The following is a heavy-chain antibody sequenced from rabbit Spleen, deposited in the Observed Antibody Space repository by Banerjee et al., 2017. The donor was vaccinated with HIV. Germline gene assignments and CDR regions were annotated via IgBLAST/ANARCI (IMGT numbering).Heavy chain of an antibody. J-gene: IGHJ4*01. CDR3: VREAGYGGYGDANL. V-gene: IGHV1S47*01. Sequence: QEQLVESGGGLVQPGGSLKLSCKASGFDFSGTGVSWVRQAPGKGGEWIGDIDLLFGTTYDANWVNGRFIISSHSAQNTLYLQLHSLTAADTATYFCVREAGYGGYGDANLWGQGTLVTVS. CDR1: GFDFSGTG. CDR2: IDLLFGTT. D-gene: IGHD6-1*01.